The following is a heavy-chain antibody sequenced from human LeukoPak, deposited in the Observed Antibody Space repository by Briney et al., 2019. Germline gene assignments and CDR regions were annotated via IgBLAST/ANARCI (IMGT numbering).Heavy chain of an antibody. CDR1: GYTFTSND. V-gene: IGHV1-8*01. J-gene: IGHJ4*02. CDR2: MNPNSGNT. D-gene: IGHD3-22*01. Sequence: ASVKVSCKASGYTFTSNDTNWVRQAAGQGLEWVGWMNPNSGNTGYAQKFQGRVTMTRNTSINTAYMELSSLRSEDTAVYYCARVYSRRSSGYYYADYWGQGTLVTVSS. CDR3: ARVYSRRSSGYYYADY.